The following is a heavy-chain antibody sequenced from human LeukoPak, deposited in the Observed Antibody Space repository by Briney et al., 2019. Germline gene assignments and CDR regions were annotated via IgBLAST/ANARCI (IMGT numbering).Heavy chain of an antibody. V-gene: IGHV4-34*01. CDR3: ASSSGSDDAFDI. CDR1: GGSSSGYY. D-gene: IGHD1-26*01. Sequence: SETLSLTCAVYGGSSSGYYWSWIRQPPGKGLEWIGEINHSGSTNYNPSLKSRVTISVDTSKNQFSLKLSSVTAADTAVYYCASSSGSDDAFDIWGQGTMVTVSS. CDR2: INHSGST. J-gene: IGHJ3*02.